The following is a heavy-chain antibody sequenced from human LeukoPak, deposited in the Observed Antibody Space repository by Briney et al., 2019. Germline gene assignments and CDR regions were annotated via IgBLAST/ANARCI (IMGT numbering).Heavy chain of an antibody. CDR1: GYTVTELS. V-gene: IGHV1-24*01. D-gene: IGHD5-18*01. J-gene: IGHJ6*03. CDR2: FDPEDGET. CDR3: ATVRRVQLWLISYYYYYYMDV. Sequence: ASVKVSCKVSGYTVTELSMHWVRQAPGKGLEWMGGFDPEDGETIYAQKFQGRVTMTEDTSTDTACMELSSLRSEDTAVYYCATVRRVQLWLISYYYYYYMDVWGKGTTVTVSS.